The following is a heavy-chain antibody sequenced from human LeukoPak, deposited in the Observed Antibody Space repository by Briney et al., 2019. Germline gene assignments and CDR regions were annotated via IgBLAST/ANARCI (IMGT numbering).Heavy chain of an antibody. D-gene: IGHD2-15*01. V-gene: IGHV4-59*08. CDR1: GGSISSYY. J-gene: IGHJ4*02. CDR2: IYYSGST. Sequence: SETLSLTCTVSGGSISSYYWSWIRQPPGKGLEWIGYIYYSGSTNYNPSLKSRVTISVDTSKNQFSLKLSSVTAADTAVYYCARSRAGYCSGGSCYPYGYWGQGTLVTVSS. CDR3: ARSRAGYCSGGSCYPYGY.